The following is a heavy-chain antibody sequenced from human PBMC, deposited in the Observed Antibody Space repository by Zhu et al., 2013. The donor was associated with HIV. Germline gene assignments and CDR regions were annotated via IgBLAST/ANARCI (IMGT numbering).Heavy chain of an antibody. Sequence: QVQLVQSGAEVKKPGSSVKVSCKASGGTFSSYAISWVRQAPGRGLEWMGWINPDSGGTKYAQKFQGRVTMTRDTSIDTAYMELSGLRSDDTALYFCAREDRRLMTTLNYWGQGTLITVSS. D-gene: IGHD4-4*01. CDR2: INPDSGGT. CDR1: GGTFSSYA. J-gene: IGHJ4*02. V-gene: IGHV1-2*02. CDR3: AREDRRLMTTLNY.